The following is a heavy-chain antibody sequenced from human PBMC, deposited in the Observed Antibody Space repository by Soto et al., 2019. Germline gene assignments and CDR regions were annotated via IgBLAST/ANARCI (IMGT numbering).Heavy chain of an antibody. CDR2: ISYDGFNK. V-gene: IGHV3-30*18. Sequence: GGSLRLSCEASGFIFSSYGMHWVRQAPGKGLEWVAVISYDGFNKYYGDSVKGRFTISRDNSKNTLYLQMNSLRPEDTAVYYCAKDVDTAMVWYYGMDVWGQGTTVTVSS. D-gene: IGHD5-18*01. CDR1: GFIFSSYG. CDR3: AKDVDTAMVWYYGMDV. J-gene: IGHJ6*02.